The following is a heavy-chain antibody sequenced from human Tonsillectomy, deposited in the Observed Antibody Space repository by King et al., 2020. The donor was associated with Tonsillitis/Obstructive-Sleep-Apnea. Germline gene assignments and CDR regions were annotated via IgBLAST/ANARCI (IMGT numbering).Heavy chain of an antibody. CDR2: ISYDGSNK. D-gene: IGHD6-19*01. CDR3: ARGWDSTGWYGDYFAY. J-gene: IGHJ4*02. CDR1: AFTFSSYA. Sequence: VQLVESGGGVVQPGRSLRLPCAASAFTFSSYAMHWVRQAPGKGLEWVAVISYDGSNKNYADSVKGRFTISRDNSKNTLYLQMNSLIPEDTAVYYCARGWDSTGWYGDYFAYWGQGTLVTVSS. V-gene: IGHV3-30*04.